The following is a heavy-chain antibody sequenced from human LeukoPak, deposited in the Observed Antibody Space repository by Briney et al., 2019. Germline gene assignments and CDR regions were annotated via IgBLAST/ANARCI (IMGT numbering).Heavy chain of an antibody. V-gene: IGHV3-21*01. D-gene: IGHD5-12*01. CDR2: ISSSSSYI. CDR3: ARERVHPYSGYYYYYGMDV. Sequence: PGGSLRLSCAASGFTLSSYSMNWVRQAPGKGLEWVSSISSSSSYIYYADSVKGRFTISRDNAKNSLYLQMNSLRAEDTAVYYCARERVHPYSGYYYYYGMDVWGKGTTVTVSS. J-gene: IGHJ6*04. CDR1: GFTLSSYS.